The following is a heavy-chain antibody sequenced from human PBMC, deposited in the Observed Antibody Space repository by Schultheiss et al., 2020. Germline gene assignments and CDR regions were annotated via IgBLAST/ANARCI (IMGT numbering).Heavy chain of an antibody. CDR3: ARDYYDYVWGSYRYYYYGMDV. CDR2: IYYSGST. CDR1: GGSFSGYY. J-gene: IGHJ6*02. V-gene: IGHV4-34*11. Sequence: SETLSLTCAVYGGSFSGYYWSWIRQPPGKGLEWIGYIYYSGSTYYNPSLKSRVTISVDTSKNQFSLKLSSVTAADTAVYYCARDYYDYVWGSYRYYYYGMDVWSQGTTVTVPS. D-gene: IGHD3-16*02.